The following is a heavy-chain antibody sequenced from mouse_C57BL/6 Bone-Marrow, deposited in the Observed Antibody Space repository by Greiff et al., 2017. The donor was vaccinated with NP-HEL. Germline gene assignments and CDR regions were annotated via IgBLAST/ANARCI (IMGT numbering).Heavy chain of an antibody. V-gene: IGHV1-55*01. CDR3: ASVYGNYFDY. Sequence: QVHVKQPGAELVKPGASVKMSCKASGYTFTSYWITWVKQRPGQGLEWIGDIYPGSGSTNYNEKFKSKATLTVDTSSSTAYMQLSSLTSEDSAVYYCASVYGNYFDYWGQGTTLTVSS. J-gene: IGHJ2*01. D-gene: IGHD2-10*02. CDR2: IYPGSGST. CDR1: GYTFTSYW.